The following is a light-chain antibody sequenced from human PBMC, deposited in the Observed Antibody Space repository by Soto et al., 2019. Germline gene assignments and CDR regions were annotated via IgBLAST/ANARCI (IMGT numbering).Light chain of an antibody. CDR3: SAWDDSLNGYV. CDR1: SSNIGSYN. V-gene: IGLV1-44*01. J-gene: IGLJ1*01. Sequence: QSVLTQPHSASGTPGHRVTISCSGSSSNIGSYNVNWYQQLPGTAPRLLIYGSYLRPSGVPDRLSGSKSGTSASLAISGLQSEDEADYYCSAWDDSLNGYVFGTGTKLTVL. CDR2: GSY.